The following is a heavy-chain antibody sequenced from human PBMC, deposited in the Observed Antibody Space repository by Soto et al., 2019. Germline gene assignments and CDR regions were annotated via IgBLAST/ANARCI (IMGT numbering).Heavy chain of an antibody. CDR1: GGSISNDDKY. CDR2: IHYSGNT. J-gene: IGHJ5*01. CDR3: VRLIGNSWLDS. V-gene: IGHV4-39*01. Sequence: SETLSLTCTVSGGSISNDDKYWGWIRQSPGKGLDWIGTIHYSGNTYYNPSLRSRVTISVDTSNNQFSLHLSSVTPDDTAVYYCVRLIGNSWLDSWGQGTPVTVSS.